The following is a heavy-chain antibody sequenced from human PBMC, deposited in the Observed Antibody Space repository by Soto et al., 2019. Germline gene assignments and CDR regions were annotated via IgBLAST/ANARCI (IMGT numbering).Heavy chain of an antibody. D-gene: IGHD3-22*01. J-gene: IGHJ4*02. CDR1: GYTFTGYY. CDR2: INPNSGGT. Sequence: GASVKVSCKASGYTFTGYYMHWVRQAPGQGLEWMGWINPNSGGTNYAQKFQCRVTMTRDTSISTAYMELSRLRSDDTAVYYCASLYDSSGYLGFDYWGQGTLVTVSS. V-gene: IGHV1-2*02. CDR3: ASLYDSSGYLGFDY.